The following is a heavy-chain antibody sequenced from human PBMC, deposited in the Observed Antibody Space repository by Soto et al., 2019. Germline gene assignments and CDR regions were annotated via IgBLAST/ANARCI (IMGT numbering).Heavy chain of an antibody. D-gene: IGHD3-10*01. V-gene: IGHV3-72*01. CDR2: TRNRANGYTT. J-gene: IGHJ4*02. CDR3: ARAFYGSGSYSLDF. CDR1: GFTFSDHY. Sequence: PGGALKLSCAASGFTFSDHYMDWVRHAPAKGLEWVGRTRNRANGYTTEYAASVKGRFTISRDDSKNSLYLQMNSLETEDTAVYYCARAFYGSGSYSLDFWGQGALVTVSS.